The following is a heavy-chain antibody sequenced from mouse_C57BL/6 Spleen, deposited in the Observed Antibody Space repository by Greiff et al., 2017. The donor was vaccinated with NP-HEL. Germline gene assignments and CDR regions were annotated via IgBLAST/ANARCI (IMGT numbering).Heavy chain of an antibody. CDR2: IDPSDSYT. CDR3: ARTPSSPYWYFDV. Sequence: QVQLQQPGAELVKPGASVKLSCKASGYTFTSYWMQWVKQRPGQGLEWIGEIDPSDSYTNYNQKFKGKATLTVDTSSSTAYMQLSSLTSEDAAVYYCARTPSSPYWYFDVWGTGTTVTVSS. V-gene: IGHV1-50*01. CDR1: GYTFTSYW. J-gene: IGHJ1*03. D-gene: IGHD1-1*01.